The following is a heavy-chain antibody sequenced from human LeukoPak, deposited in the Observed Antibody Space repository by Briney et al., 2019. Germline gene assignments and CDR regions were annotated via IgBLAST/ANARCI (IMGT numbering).Heavy chain of an antibody. J-gene: IGHJ4*02. CDR2: IWYDGSNK. CDR3: AKGWSSGWPYYFDY. V-gene: IGHV3-33*06. Sequence: SQRLSCAASGFTFRSYGMHWVRQAPGKGLEWVAVIWYDGSNKYYANSVKGRFTISRDNSKNTLYLQMNSLRGEDTAVYYCAKGWSSGWPYYFDYWGQGTLVTVSS. CDR1: GFTFRSYG. D-gene: IGHD6-19*01.